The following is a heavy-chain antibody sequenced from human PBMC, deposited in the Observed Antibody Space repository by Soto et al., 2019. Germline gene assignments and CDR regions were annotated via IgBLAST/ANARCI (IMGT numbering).Heavy chain of an antibody. CDR2: ISSSGSTI. CDR3: AREGALKPFSS. V-gene: IGHV3-48*03. J-gene: IGHJ5*02. Sequence: PGGSLRLSCAASGFTFSSYEMNWVRQAPGKGLEWVSYISSSGSTIYYADSVKGRFTISRDNAKNSVYLQMDSLRVEDTAVYYCAREGALKPFSSWGQGALVTVSS. CDR1: GFTFSSYE.